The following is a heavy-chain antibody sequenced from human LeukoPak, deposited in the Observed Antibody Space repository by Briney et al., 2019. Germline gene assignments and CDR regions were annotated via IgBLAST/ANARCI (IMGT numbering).Heavy chain of an antibody. Sequence: ASVKVSRKASGYIFTSYDINWVRQATGQGLEWMGWMNPNSGNTGYAQKFQGRVTMTRNTSISTAYMELSSLRSEDTAVYYCARVYKQHSPRGSFGYWGQGTLVTVSS. V-gene: IGHV1-8*01. CDR1: GYIFTSYD. CDR2: MNPNSGNT. J-gene: IGHJ4*02. CDR3: ARVYKQHSPRGSFGY. D-gene: IGHD6-13*01.